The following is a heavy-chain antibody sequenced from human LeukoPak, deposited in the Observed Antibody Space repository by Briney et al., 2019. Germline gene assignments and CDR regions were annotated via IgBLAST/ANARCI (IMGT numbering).Heavy chain of an antibody. CDR2: IYHSGST. D-gene: IGHD5-12*01. CDR3: ARDSATIKFRH. J-gene: IGHJ4*02. Sequence: XQXPXQGLEWIGEIYHSGSTNYSPSLKSRVTISVDKSKNQFSLKLTSVTAADTAVYYCARDSATIKFRHWGQGTVVTVSS. V-gene: IGHV4-4*02.